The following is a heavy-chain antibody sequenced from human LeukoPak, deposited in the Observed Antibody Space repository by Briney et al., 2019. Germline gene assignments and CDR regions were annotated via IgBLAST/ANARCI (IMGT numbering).Heavy chain of an antibody. Sequence: SVKVSCKASGGTFSSYAISWVRQAPGQGLDWMGGITPIVVTGNYAQKFQGRDTMTSDTSTSTAYMELSSLRSAATAVYYCARETTTADLPHFDYWGQGTLVTVSS. D-gene: IGHD1-1*01. J-gene: IGHJ4*02. V-gene: IGHV1-69*05. CDR1: GGTFSSYA. CDR3: ARETTTADLPHFDY. CDR2: ITPIVVTG.